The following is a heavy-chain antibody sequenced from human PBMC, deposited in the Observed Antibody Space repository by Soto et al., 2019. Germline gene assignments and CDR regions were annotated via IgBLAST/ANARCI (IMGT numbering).Heavy chain of an antibody. J-gene: IGHJ4*02. D-gene: IGHD3-10*01. CDR2: ITNTGGDT. V-gene: IGHV3-23*01. CDR1: GFTFSSNA. CDR3: ARASGESYPGSRVFDS. Sequence: VGSLRLSCAASGFTFSSNAMSWVRQAPGKGLEWVSVITNTGGDTLYADSVKGRFTISRDNFKNTLYLQMNSLRAEDTAIYYCARASGESYPGSRVFDSWGQGTRVTVSS.